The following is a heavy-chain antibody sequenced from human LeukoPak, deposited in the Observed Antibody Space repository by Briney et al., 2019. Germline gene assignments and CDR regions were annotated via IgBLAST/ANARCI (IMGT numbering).Heavy chain of an antibody. CDR1: GFTFTKNW. D-gene: IGHD3-10*01. Sequence: GESLKISCQGSGFTFTKNWIGWVRQMPGKGLEWMGIIYPGDSDTRYSLSFQGQVTISADKSIRTAYLQWTSLKASDTAMYFWARQGVLVRGLSSGGFSLWGQGKMFTVSS. V-gene: IGHV5-51*01. CDR2: IYPGDSDT. CDR3: ARQGVLVRGLSSGGFSL. J-gene: IGHJ3*01.